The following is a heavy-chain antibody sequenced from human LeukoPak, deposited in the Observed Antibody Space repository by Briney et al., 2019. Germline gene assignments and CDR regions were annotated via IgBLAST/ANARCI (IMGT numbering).Heavy chain of an antibody. CDR2: ISSSGSTI. Sequence: GGSLRLSCAASGFTFSDYYMSWIRQAPGKGLEWVSYISSSGSTIYYADSVKGRFTISRDNAKNSLYLQMNSLRAEDTAVYYCARGLIAYVHDAFDIWGQGTMVTVSS. CDR1: GFTFSDYY. J-gene: IGHJ3*02. CDR3: ARGLIAYVHDAFDI. V-gene: IGHV3-11*01. D-gene: IGHD2-8*01.